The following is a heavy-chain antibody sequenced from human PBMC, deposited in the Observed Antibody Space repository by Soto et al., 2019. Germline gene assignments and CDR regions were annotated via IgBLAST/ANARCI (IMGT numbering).Heavy chain of an antibody. V-gene: IGHV3-11*01. Sequence: QVQLVESGGGLVNPGGSLRLSCAASGFTFSDYYMSWIRQAPGKGLEWVSYISSSGSTIYYADSVKGRFTISRDNAKNSLYLQMNSLRAEDTAVYYCARDVVPAAIDGIAHLYFDLWGRGTLVTVSA. J-gene: IGHJ2*01. CDR1: GFTFSDYY. CDR2: ISSSGSTI. CDR3: ARDVVPAAIDGIAHLYFDL. D-gene: IGHD2-2*01.